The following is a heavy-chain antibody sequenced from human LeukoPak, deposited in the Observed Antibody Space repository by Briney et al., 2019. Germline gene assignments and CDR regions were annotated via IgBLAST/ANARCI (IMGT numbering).Heavy chain of an antibody. D-gene: IGHD2/OR15-2a*01. CDR2: IKSDGSGT. J-gene: IGHJ4*02. Sequence: PGGSLSLSCAASGFAFSVSWMHWVRQAPGKGLVWVSVIKSDGSGTAYADSVKGRFTISRDNAKNTVNLQMNSLRDEDTAVYYCAKDYFGSLEYWGQGTLVTVSS. CDR3: AKDYFGSLEY. V-gene: IGHV3-74*03. CDR1: GFAFSVSW.